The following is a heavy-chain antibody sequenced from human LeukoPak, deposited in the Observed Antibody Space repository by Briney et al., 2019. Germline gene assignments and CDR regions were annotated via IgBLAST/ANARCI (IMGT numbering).Heavy chain of an antibody. J-gene: IGHJ4*02. CDR3: AKGYDFWTSEYYFDY. Sequence: GGSLRLSCAASGFTFSSYAMSWVRQAPGKGLEWVSAISGSGGSTYYADSVKGRFTISRDNSKNTLYLQMNSLRAEDTAVCYCAKGYDFWTSEYYFDYWGRGTLVTVSS. V-gene: IGHV3-23*01. D-gene: IGHD3-3*01. CDR2: ISGSGGST. CDR1: GFTFSSYA.